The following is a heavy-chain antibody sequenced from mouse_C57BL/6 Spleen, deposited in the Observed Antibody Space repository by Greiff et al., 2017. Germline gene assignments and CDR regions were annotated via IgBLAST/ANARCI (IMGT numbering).Heavy chain of an antibody. V-gene: IGHV5-4*01. D-gene: IGHD3-3*01. CDR1: GFTFSSYA. Sequence: DVQLVESGGGLVKPGGSLKLSCAASGFTFSSYAMSWVRQTPEKRLEWVATISDGGSYTYYPDNVKGRFTISRDNAKNNLYLQMSHLKSEDTAMYYCARLGVSYWYFDVWSTGTTVTVSS. CDR3: ARLGVSYWYFDV. J-gene: IGHJ1*03. CDR2: ISDGGSYT.